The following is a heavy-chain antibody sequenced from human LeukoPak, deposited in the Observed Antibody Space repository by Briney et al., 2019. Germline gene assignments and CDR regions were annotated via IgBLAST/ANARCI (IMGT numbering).Heavy chain of an antibody. Sequence: GGSLRLSCAASGFTVSSNYMSWVRQAPGKGLEWVSVIYSGGSTYYADSVKGRFTISRDNSKNTLYLQMNSLRAEDTAVYYCAREYRGEYYFAYWGQGTLVTVSS. J-gene: IGHJ4*02. V-gene: IGHV3-66*01. CDR3: AREYRGEYYFAY. D-gene: IGHD3-10*01. CDR1: GFTVSSNY. CDR2: IYSGGST.